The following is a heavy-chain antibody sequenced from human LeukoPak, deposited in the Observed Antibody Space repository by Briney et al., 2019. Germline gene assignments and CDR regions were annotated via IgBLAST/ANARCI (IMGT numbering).Heavy chain of an antibody. CDR1: GFTFSSYS. Sequence: GGSLRLSCAASGFTFSSYSMTWVRQAPGKGLEWVSYISSSSSTIYYADSVKGRFTISRDNAKNSLYLQMNSLRDEDTAVYYCARVDTVMVTVPTWDYWGQGTLVTVSS. J-gene: IGHJ4*02. D-gene: IGHD5-18*01. CDR3: ARVDTVMVTVPTWDY. CDR2: ISSSSSTI. V-gene: IGHV3-48*02.